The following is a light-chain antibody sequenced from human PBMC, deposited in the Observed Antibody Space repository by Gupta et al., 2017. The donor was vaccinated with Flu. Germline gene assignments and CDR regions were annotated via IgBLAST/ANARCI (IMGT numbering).Light chain of an antibody. CDR1: SRDVGGNNY. CDR2: EVS. V-gene: IGLV2-8*01. CDR3: SSFADYLDG. J-gene: IGLJ1*01. Sequence: QSALTQPPSASGSPGQSVTISCTGTSRDVGGNNYVSWYQQHPGKAPKVMIYEVSKRPSGVPDRFSGSKSGNTASLTVSGLQAEDEADYYCSSFADYLDGFGTGTKVTV.